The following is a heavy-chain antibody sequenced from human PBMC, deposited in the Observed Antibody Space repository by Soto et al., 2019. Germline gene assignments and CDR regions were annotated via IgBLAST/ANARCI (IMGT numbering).Heavy chain of an antibody. Sequence: GGSMRLSSAAPGFTFSSYGMHWVRQAPGKGLEWVAVIWYDGSNKYYADSVKGRFTISRDNSKNTLYLQMNSLRAEDTAVYYCARERGYYGSGSYLPRFYGMDVWGQGTTVTVSS. D-gene: IGHD3-10*01. CDR2: IWYDGSNK. CDR1: GFTFSSYG. V-gene: IGHV3-33*01. J-gene: IGHJ6*02. CDR3: ARERGYYGSGSYLPRFYGMDV.